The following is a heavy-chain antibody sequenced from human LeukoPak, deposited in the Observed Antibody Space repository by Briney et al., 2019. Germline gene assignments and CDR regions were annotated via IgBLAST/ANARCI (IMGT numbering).Heavy chain of an antibody. CDR1: GNTLTELS. V-gene: IGHV1-24*01. Sequence: ASVKVSCKVSGNTLTELSMHWVRQAPGKGLEWMGGFDPEDGETIYAQKFQGRVTMTEARYTDSTYMALSRLRSAATDVYYCATASIAVAPPTGYFDYWGQGTLVTVSS. D-gene: IGHD6-19*01. J-gene: IGHJ4*02. CDR3: ATASIAVAPPTGYFDY. CDR2: FDPEDGET.